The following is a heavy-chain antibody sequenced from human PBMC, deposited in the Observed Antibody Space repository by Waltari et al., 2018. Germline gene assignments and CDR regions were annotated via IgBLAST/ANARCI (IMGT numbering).Heavy chain of an antibody. D-gene: IGHD4-17*01. V-gene: IGHV1-3*01. J-gene: IGHJ3*02. Sequence: QVQLVQSGAEVKKPGASVKVSCKASGYTFTSYAMHWVRQAPGQRLEWMGWINAGNGNTKYSQKCQGRVTMTRDTSASTAYMELSSLRSEDTAVYYCARSRYGDYWRGVFDIWGQGTMVTVSS. CDR3: ARSRYGDYWRGVFDI. CDR1: GYTFTSYA. CDR2: INAGNGNT.